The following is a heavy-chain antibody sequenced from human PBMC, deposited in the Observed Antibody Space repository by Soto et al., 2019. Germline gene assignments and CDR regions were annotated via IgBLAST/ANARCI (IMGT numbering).Heavy chain of an antibody. CDR3: ARGHYGLDI. CDR1: GFTFSSYS. CDR2: IFTSESTI. Sequence: GGSLRLSCAISGFTFSSYSMNWVRQAPGKGLEWVSYIFTSESTIYYADSVRGRFTISRDNAKNSLYLQMNSLRAEDTAVYFCARGHYGLDIWGQGTTVTVSS. V-gene: IGHV3-48*04. J-gene: IGHJ6*02.